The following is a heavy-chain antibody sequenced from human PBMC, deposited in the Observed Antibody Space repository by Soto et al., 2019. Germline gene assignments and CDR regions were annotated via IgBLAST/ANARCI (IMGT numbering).Heavy chain of an antibody. D-gene: IGHD2-2*01. J-gene: IGHJ4*02. CDR1: GYSLPDYG. CDR3: ASSRSSAMVTSDY. V-gene: IGHV1-18*01. CDR2: SAAYNDDT. Sequence: QAQLVQSGTEVKKPGASVKVSCKTSGYSLPDYGVTWVRQAPGEGLQWMGWSAAYNDDTDYAQDFQGRVTMTTDTSTSTAYMELRSLRSDDTAVYFCASSRSSAMVTSDYWGQGTLVTVSS.